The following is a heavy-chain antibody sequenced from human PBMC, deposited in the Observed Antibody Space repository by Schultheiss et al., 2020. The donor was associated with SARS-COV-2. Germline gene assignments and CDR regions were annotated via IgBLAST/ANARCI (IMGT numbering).Heavy chain of an antibody. CDR2: IIPIFGTA. CDR3: ARDRYGFWSGYVSYWYFDL. J-gene: IGHJ2*01. CDR1: GGTFSSYA. Sequence: GGSLRLSCKASGGTFSSYAISWVRQAPGQGLEWMGGIIPIFGTANYAQKFQGRVTITADESTSTAYMELSSLRSEDTAVYYCARDRYGFWSGYVSYWYFDLWGRGTLVTVSS. D-gene: IGHD3-3*01. V-gene: IGHV1-69*01.